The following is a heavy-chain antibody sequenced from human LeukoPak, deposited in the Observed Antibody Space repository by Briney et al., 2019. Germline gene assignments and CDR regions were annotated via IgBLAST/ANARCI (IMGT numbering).Heavy chain of an antibody. CDR1: GFTFSSYN. V-gene: IGHV3-48*01. J-gene: IGHJ4*02. CDR3: ARGPYKDFWSGYSDY. CDR2: ISSSSTTI. D-gene: IGHD3-3*01. Sequence: GGSLRLSCAASGFTFSSYNMNWVRQAPGKGLEWVSYISSSSTTIYYADSVKGRFTISRDNAKNSLYLQMNSLRVADTAVYYCARGPYKDFWSGYSDYWGQGTLVTVSS.